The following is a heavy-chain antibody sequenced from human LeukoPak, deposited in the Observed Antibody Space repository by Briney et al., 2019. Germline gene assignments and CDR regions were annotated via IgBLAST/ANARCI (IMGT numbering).Heavy chain of an antibody. CDR3: ARGVYGDYYFGY. CDR1: GFTFITYS. V-gene: IGHV3-48*01. J-gene: IGHJ4*02. CDR2: ISSTSNTI. Sequence: PGGSLRLSCAASGFTFITYSMNWVRQAPGKGLEWVSYISSTSNTIYYADSVKGRFTISRDNAKNSLYLQMNSPRAEDTAVYYCARGVYGDYYFGYWGQGTLVTVSS. D-gene: IGHD4-17*01.